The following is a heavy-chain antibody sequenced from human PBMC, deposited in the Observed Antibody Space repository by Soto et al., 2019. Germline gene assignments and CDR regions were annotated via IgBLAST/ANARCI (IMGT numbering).Heavy chain of an antibody. CDR3: AKSRGSGNNGMDV. V-gene: IGHV3-30*18. CDR2: ISYDGSDK. J-gene: IGHJ6*02. D-gene: IGHD3-10*01. Sequence: QVQLVKSGGGVVQPGRSLRLSCAASGFTFSSYGMHWVRQAPGRGLEWVAVISYDGSDKSYAGSVKGRFTISRDNSKNTLYLQMNSLRAEDTAVYYCAKSRGSGNNGMDVWGQGTTVTVSS. CDR1: GFTFSSYG.